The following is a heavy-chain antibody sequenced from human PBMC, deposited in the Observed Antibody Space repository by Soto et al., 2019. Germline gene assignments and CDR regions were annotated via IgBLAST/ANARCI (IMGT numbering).Heavy chain of an antibody. J-gene: IGHJ4*02. CDR1: GFTFSSYA. V-gene: IGHV3-23*01. CDR3: AKLRYFDWLLPPNYFDY. Sequence: PGGSLRLSCAASGFTFSSYAMSWVRQAPGKGLEWVSAISGSGGSTYYADSVKGRFTISRDNSKNTLYLQMNSLRAEDTAVYYCAKLRYFDWLLPPNYFDYWGQGTLVTVSS. CDR2: ISGSGGST. D-gene: IGHD3-9*01.